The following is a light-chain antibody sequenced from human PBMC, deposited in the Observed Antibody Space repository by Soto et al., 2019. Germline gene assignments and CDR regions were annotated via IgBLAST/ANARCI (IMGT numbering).Light chain of an antibody. CDR3: QQLNTFPFI. CDR2: AAS. CDR1: QAIDTY. Sequence: DIQLTQSPSFLSASVGDRVTITCRASQAIDTYLAWYQQKPGKAPKLLINAASLLHSGVQSRFSGSGYGTQFTLTINSPQTEDFAGYYCQQLNTFPFIFGQGTRLEIK. V-gene: IGKV1-9*01. J-gene: IGKJ5*01.